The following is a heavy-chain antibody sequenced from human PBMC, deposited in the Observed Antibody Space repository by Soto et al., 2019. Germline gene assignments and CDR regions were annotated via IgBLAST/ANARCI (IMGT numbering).Heavy chain of an antibody. CDR3: ASDLTETQLRAVDFDY. CDR1: GYTFTSYG. V-gene: IGHV1-18*01. Sequence: ASVKVSCKASGYTFTSYGISWVRQAPGQVLEWMGWISAYNGNTNYAQKLQGRVTMTTDTSTSTAYMELRSLRSDDTAVYYCASDLTETQLRAVDFDYGRQGIMVTV. J-gene: IGHJ3*01. CDR2: ISAYNGNT. D-gene: IGHD5-18*01.